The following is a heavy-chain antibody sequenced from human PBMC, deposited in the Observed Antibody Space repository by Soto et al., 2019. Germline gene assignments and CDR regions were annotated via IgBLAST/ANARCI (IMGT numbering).Heavy chain of an antibody. Sequence: EVQLLESGGGLAQPGGSLRLSCAASGFTFSSYAMSWVRQAPGKGLEWVSAISGSGGSTYYADSVKGRFTIPRDNSKNTLYLQMNSLRAEDTAVYYWAYDLEGDYVFWGQGTLVTVSS. CDR3: AYDLEGDYVF. V-gene: IGHV3-23*01. CDR2: ISGSGGST. CDR1: GFTFSSYA. J-gene: IGHJ4*02. D-gene: IGHD4-17*01.